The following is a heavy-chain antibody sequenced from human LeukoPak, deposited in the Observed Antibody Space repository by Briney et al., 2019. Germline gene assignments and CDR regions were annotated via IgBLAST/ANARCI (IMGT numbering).Heavy chain of an antibody. V-gene: IGHV4-59*01. CDR3: ARAQLGDTYYYDSSGYYFDY. D-gene: IGHD3-22*01. CDR2: IYYSGST. CDR1: GGSISSYY. J-gene: IGHJ4*02. Sequence: SETLSLTCTVSGGSISSYYWSWIRQPPGKGLEWIGYIYYSGSTNYNPSLKSRVTISVDTSKNQFSLKLSSVTAADTAVYYCARAQLGDTYYYDSSGYYFDYWGQGTLVTVSS.